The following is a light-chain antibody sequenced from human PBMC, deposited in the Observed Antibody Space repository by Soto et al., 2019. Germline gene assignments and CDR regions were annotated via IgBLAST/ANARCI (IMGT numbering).Light chain of an antibody. CDR3: QHCDYLPI. Sequence: DIHMAQSPPSLSASVGDRVTITCRASHNIVTYLNWYQHKPGRAPKLLIYDASILEAGVPTRFSGSGSGTHFTFTISSLQPEDVATYYCQHCDYLPIFGPGTTVDFK. J-gene: IGKJ3*01. V-gene: IGKV1-33*01. CDR1: HNIVTY. CDR2: DAS.